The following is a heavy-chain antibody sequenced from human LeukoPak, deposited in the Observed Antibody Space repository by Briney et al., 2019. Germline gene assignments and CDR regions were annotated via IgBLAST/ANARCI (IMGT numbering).Heavy chain of an antibody. V-gene: IGHV3-53*01. Sequence: GGSLRLSCAASGFTVSSNYMSWVRQAPGKGLEWVSVIYSGGSTYYADSVKGRFTISRDNSKNTLYLQMNSLRAEDTAVYYCARSGYHYGSGSHFDYWGQGTLVTVSS. J-gene: IGHJ4*02. CDR2: IYSGGST. D-gene: IGHD3-10*01. CDR1: GFTVSSNY. CDR3: ARSGYHYGSGSHFDY.